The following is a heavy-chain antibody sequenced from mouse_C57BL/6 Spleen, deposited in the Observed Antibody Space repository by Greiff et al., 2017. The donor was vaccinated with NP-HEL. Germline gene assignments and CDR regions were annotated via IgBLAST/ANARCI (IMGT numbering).Heavy chain of an antibody. CDR2: ISYDGSN. CDR3: AREAYYYGSSSYYFDY. Sequence: EVKLVESGPGLVKPSQSLSLPCSVTGYSITSGYYWNWIRQFPGNKLEWMGYISYDGSNNSNPSLQNRISITRYTSKNQFFLKLNSVTTEDTATYYCAREAYYYGSSSYYFDYWGQGTTLTVSS. CDR1: GYSITSGYY. D-gene: IGHD1-1*01. J-gene: IGHJ2*01. V-gene: IGHV3-6*01.